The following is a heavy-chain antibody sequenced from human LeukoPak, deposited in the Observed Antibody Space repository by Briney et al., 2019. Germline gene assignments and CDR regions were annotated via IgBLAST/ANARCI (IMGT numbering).Heavy chain of an antibody. J-gene: IGHJ4*02. CDR2: IYYSGST. V-gene: IGHV4-31*03. Sequence: SETLSLTCTVSGGSISSGGYYWSWIRQHPGKGLEWIGYIYYSGSTYYNPSLKSRVTISVDTSKNQFSLKLSSVTAADTAVYYCARLVKVRGGYFDYWGQGTLVTVSS. CDR3: ARLVKVRGGYFDY. D-gene: IGHD3-10*01. CDR1: GGSISSGGYY.